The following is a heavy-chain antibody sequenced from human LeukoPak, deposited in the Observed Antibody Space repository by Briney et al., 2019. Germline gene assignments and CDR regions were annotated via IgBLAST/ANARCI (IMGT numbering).Heavy chain of an antibody. D-gene: IGHD3-16*01. V-gene: IGHV3-7*01. Sequence: GGSLRLSCAASGFTFSSYWMSWVRQAPGKGLEWVANIKQDGSEKHYVDSVKGRFTISRDNAKNSLYLQMNSLRAEDTAVYYCARDRRPRGGYFDYWGQGTLVTVSS. CDR3: ARDRRPRGGYFDY. J-gene: IGHJ4*02. CDR1: GFTFSSYW. CDR2: IKQDGSEK.